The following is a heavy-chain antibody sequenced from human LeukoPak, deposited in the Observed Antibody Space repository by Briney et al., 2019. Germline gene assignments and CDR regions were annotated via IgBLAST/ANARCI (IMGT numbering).Heavy chain of an antibody. Sequence: ASVKVSCKASGYTFTGYYMHWVRQAPGQGLEWMGWINPNSGGTNYAQKFQGRVTMTRDTSISTAYMELSRLRSDDTAVYYCAREGDTVVARTGDDAFDIWGQGTMVTVSS. J-gene: IGHJ3*02. CDR3: AREGDTVVARTGDDAFDI. CDR1: GYTFTGYY. D-gene: IGHD4-23*01. V-gene: IGHV1-2*02. CDR2: INPNSGGT.